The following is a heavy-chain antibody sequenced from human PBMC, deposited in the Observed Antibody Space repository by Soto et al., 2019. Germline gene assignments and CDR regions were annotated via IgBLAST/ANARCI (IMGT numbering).Heavy chain of an antibody. D-gene: IGHD3-3*01. V-gene: IGHV1-69*13. Sequence: AAVKFSCKASGGTFSSYAISWVRQAPGQGLEWMGGIIPIFGTANYAQKFQGRVTITADESTSTAYMELSSLRSEDTAVYYCASRTIFGVVILDWYFDLWGRGTLVTVSS. CDR3: ASRTIFGVVILDWYFDL. CDR1: GGTFSSYA. CDR2: IIPIFGTA. J-gene: IGHJ2*01.